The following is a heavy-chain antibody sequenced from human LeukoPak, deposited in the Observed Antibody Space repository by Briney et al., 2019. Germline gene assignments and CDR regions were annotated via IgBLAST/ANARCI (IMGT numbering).Heavy chain of an antibody. J-gene: IGHJ4*02. Sequence: GESLKISCEGSGYTFTNYWIGWVRQMPGKGLEWMGIIYPGDSDTRYSPSFQGQVTISADKSITTAYLQWSSLKASDSAIYYCARHAVADKRTYYFDYWGQGTLVTVSS. D-gene: IGHD6-19*01. CDR2: IYPGDSDT. V-gene: IGHV5-51*01. CDR1: GYTFTNYW. CDR3: ARHAVADKRTYYFDY.